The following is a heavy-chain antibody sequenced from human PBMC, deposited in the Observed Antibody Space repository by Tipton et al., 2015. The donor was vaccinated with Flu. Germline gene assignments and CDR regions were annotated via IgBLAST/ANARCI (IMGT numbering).Heavy chain of an antibody. V-gene: IGHV3-15*01. CDR2: ITSKTDGGTT. D-gene: IGHD3-9*01. CDR3: TTAPTLLRYFDWLNY. CDR1: GFTFSNAW. Sequence: SLRLSCAASGFTFSNAWMSWVRQAPGKGLEWVGRITSKTDGGTTDYAAPVKGRFTISRADSKNTLYLQMNSLKTEDTAVYYCTTAPTLLRYFDWLNYWGQGTLVTVYS. J-gene: IGHJ4*02.